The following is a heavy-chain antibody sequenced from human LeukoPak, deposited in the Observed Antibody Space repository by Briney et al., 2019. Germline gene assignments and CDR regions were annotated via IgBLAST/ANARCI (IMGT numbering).Heavy chain of an antibody. D-gene: IGHD3-9*01. Sequence: PSETLSLTCTVSGGSISSYYWSWIRKPPGKGLEWIGYIYYSGITNYNPSHTSRVSISVDMSKNQFSLKLTSVTAADTAVYYCARGRGYFDPFDPWGQGTLVTVSS. J-gene: IGHJ5*02. CDR2: IYYSGIT. CDR3: ARGRGYFDPFDP. CDR1: GGSISSYY. V-gene: IGHV4-59*01.